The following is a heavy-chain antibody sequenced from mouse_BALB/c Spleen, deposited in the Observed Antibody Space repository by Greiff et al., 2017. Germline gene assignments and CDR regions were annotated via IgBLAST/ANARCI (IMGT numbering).Heavy chain of an antibody. CDR2: ISSGSSTI. D-gene: IGHD1-1*01. V-gene: IGHV5-17*02. CDR3: ARSHYYGSSYGAMDY. Sequence: EVHLVESGGGLVQPGGSLKLSCAASGFTFSSFGMHWVRQAPEKGLEWVAYISSGSSTIYYADTVKGRFTISRDNPKNTLFLQMTSLRSEDTAMYYCARSHYYGSSYGAMDYWGQGTSVTVSS. J-gene: IGHJ4*01. CDR1: GFTFSSFG.